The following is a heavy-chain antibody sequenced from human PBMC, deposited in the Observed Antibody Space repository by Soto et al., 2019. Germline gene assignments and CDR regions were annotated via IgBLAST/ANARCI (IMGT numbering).Heavy chain of an antibody. V-gene: IGHV1-69*12. Sequence: QFQRVQSGAEVKKPGFSVKDSCKASGGTFSSYAISWVRQAPGQGLEWMRGIIPIFGTANYAQKFHGRVTITGDESTSTAYMERSSVRSEDTAGYYCARSISSPGTMIVVGTYWYFDLRGRGNPVPGFS. J-gene: IGHJ2*01. D-gene: IGHD3-22*01. CDR3: ARSISSPGTMIVVGTYWYFDL. CDR1: GGTFSSYA. CDR2: IIPIFGTA.